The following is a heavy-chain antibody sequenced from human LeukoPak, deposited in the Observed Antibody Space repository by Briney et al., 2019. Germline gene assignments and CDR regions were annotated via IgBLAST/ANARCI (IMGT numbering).Heavy chain of an antibody. CDR1: GFTFSSYG. CDR3: ARDRPTVTTGYYYYGMDV. Sequence: GRSLRLSCAASGFTFSSYGMHWVRQAPGKGLEWVSSISSSSTYIHYADSVKGRFTISRDNSKNSLFLQMDSLRAADTAVYYCARDRPTVTTGYYYYGMDVWGQGTTVTVSS. J-gene: IGHJ6*02. CDR2: ISSSSTYI. D-gene: IGHD4-17*01. V-gene: IGHV3-21*01.